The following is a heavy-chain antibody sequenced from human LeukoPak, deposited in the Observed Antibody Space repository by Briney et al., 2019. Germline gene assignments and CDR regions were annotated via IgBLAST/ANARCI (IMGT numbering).Heavy chain of an antibody. CDR2: IKSKTDGGTT. CDR1: GFTFSNAW. J-gene: IGHJ4*02. Sequence: GGSLRLSCAASGFTFSNAWMNWVRQAPGKGLEWVGRIKSKTDGGTTDYAAPVKGRFTISRDDSKNTLYLQMNSLRAEDTAVYYCAKDKQWLVPSWDYWGQGTLVTVSS. D-gene: IGHD6-19*01. CDR3: AKDKQWLVPSWDY. V-gene: IGHV3-15*07.